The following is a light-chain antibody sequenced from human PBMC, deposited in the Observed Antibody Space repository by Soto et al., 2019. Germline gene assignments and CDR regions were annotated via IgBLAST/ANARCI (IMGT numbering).Light chain of an antibody. J-gene: IGKJ1*01. CDR3: QHYNSYSEA. CDR1: QTISSW. V-gene: IGKV1-5*03. Sequence: DLQMAQSPYTLSGSVGEIVTITSRASQTISSWLAWYQQKPGKAPKLLIYKASTLKSGVPSRFSGSGSGTEFTLTISSLEPDDFATYYCQHYNSYSEAFGQGTKVDIK. CDR2: KAS.